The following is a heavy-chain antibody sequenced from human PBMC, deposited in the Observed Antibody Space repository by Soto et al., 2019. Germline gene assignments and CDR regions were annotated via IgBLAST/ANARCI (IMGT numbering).Heavy chain of an antibody. V-gene: IGHV3-7*03. CDR2: IKQDGSEK. CDR3: ARTGAARPFHYYYYGMDV. Sequence: SLRLSCAASGFTFSSYWMSWVRQAPGKRLEWVANIKQDGSEKYYVDSVKGRFTISRDNAKNSLYLQMNSLRAEDTAVYYCARTGAARPFHYYYYGMDVWGQGTTVTVSS. CDR1: GFTFSSYW. D-gene: IGHD6-6*01. J-gene: IGHJ6*02.